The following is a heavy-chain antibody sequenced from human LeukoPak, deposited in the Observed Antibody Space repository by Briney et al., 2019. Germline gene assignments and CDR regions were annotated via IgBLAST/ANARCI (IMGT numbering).Heavy chain of an antibody. Sequence: PGGSLRLSCAASGFTFSSYSMNWVRQAPGKGLEWVSYISSGSSTIYYADSVKGRFTISRDNAKNSLYLQMNSLRAEDTAVYYCARARTRYSGSYGGAFDIWGQGTMVTVSS. CDR3: ARARTRYSGSYGGAFDI. J-gene: IGHJ3*02. CDR1: GFTFSSYS. V-gene: IGHV3-48*04. D-gene: IGHD1-26*01. CDR2: ISSGSSTI.